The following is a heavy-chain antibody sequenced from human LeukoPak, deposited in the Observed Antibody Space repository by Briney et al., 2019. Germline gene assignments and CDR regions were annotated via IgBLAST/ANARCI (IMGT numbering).Heavy chain of an antibody. D-gene: IGHD3-9*01. CDR3: AREPVLRYFDWFPYYGMDV. CDR2: INPNSGGT. V-gene: IGHV1-2*02. CDR1: GYTLIYYY. J-gene: IGHJ6*02. Sequence: ASVKVACMASGYTLIYYYMHWVRQPAGQGRAWMGLINPNSGGTNYAQKFQGRVTMTRDTSISTAYMELSRLRSDDTAVYYCAREPVLRYFDWFPYYGMDVWGQGTTVTVSS.